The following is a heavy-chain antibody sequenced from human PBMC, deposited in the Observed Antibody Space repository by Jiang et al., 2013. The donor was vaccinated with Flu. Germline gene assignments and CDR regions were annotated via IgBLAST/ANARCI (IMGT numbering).Heavy chain of an antibody. Sequence: QKFQGRVTITADKSTSTAYMELSSLRSEDTAVYYCASVGDSDAFDIWGQGTMVTVSS. V-gene: IGHV1-69*02. J-gene: IGHJ3*02. D-gene: IGHD4-17*01. CDR3: ASVGDSDAFDI.